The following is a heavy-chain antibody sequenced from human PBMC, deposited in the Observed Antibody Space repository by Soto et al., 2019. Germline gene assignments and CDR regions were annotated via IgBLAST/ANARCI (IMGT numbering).Heavy chain of an antibody. D-gene: IGHD3-22*01. J-gene: IGHJ5*02. CDR2: ISYSGST. CDR3: ARTSYDSSGTAADP. CDR1: CGSIRSGGYY. V-gene: IGHV4-31*03. Sequence: VQLQESGPGLVKPSQTLALPCTVSCGSIRSGGYYWGWIRQHPGKGLEWIGYISYSGSTYYNPSLKRRVTISVDTSKNPFSLKLSSVTAADTAVYYCARTSYDSSGTAADPWGQGTLVTVSS.